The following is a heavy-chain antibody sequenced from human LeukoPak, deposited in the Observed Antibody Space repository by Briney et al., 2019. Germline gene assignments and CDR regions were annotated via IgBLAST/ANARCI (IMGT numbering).Heavy chain of an antibody. CDR3: ARSYSSSWRVDYYYMDV. Sequence: PGGSLRLSCAASGFTFSSYSMNWVRQAPGKGLEWVSSISSSSSYIYYADSVKGRFTISRDNAKNSLYLQMNSLRAEDTAVYYCARSYSSSWRVDYYYMDVWGKGTTVTVSS. V-gene: IGHV3-21*01. CDR1: GFTFSSYS. CDR2: ISSSSSYI. J-gene: IGHJ6*03. D-gene: IGHD6-13*01.